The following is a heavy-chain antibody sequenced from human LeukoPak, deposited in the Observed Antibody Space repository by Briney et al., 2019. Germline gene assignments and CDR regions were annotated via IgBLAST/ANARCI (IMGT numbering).Heavy chain of an antibody. Sequence: PGGSLRLSCAASGLTVSSNYMSWVRQAPGKGLEWFSVIYSGGSTYYAESVKGRFTISRDNSKNTLYLQMKSLRAEDTAVYYCAREFEVAGLAMDVWGKGTTVTVSS. J-gene: IGHJ6*04. V-gene: IGHV3-53*01. CDR2: IYSGGST. CDR3: AREFEVAGLAMDV. CDR1: GLTVSSNY. D-gene: IGHD6-19*01.